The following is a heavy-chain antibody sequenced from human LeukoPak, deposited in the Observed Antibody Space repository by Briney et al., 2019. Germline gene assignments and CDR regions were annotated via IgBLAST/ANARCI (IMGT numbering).Heavy chain of an antibody. D-gene: IGHD1-26*01. CDR1: GGSISSSGYY. CDR2: IHYSGST. V-gene: IGHV4-39*01. Sequence: SETLSLTCTVSGGSISSSGYYWGWIRQPPGKGLEWIGSIHYSGSTYYNPSLKSRVTISVDTSKNQFSLRLGSVTAADTAFYYCASTIVGAPDAFDIWGKGQWSPSLQ. J-gene: IGHJ3*02. CDR3: ASTIVGAPDAFDI.